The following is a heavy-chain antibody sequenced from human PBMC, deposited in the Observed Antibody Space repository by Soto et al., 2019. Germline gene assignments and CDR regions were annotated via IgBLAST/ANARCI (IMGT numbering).Heavy chain of an antibody. CDR3: AREGERRSDYYYYYGMDV. CDR1: GFTFSSYW. J-gene: IGHJ6*02. Sequence: EVQLVESGGGLVQPGGSLRLSCAASGFTFSSYWMSWVRQAPGKGLEWVANIKQDGSEKYYVDSVEGRFTISRDNAKNSLYLQMNSLRAEDTAVYYCAREGERRSDYYYYYGMDVWGQGTTVTVSS. V-gene: IGHV3-7*03. D-gene: IGHD3-10*01. CDR2: IKQDGSEK.